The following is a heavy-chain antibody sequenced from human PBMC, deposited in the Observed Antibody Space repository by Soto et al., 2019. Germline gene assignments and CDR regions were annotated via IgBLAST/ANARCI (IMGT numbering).Heavy chain of an antibody. Sequence: QVQLVQSGAEVKKPGSSVKVSCKASGGTFSSYAISWVRQAPGQGLEWMGGIIPIFGTANYAQKFQGRVTITADESTSTAYMELSSLRSEDTAVYCCSTTGYSYGYSDYWGQGTLVTVSS. CDR2: IIPIFGTA. D-gene: IGHD5-18*01. CDR1: GGTFSSYA. V-gene: IGHV1-69*01. CDR3: STTGYSYGYSDY. J-gene: IGHJ4*02.